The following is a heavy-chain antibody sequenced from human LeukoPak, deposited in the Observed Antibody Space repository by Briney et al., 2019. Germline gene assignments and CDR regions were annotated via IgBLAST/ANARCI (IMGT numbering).Heavy chain of an antibody. V-gene: IGHV3-23*01. J-gene: IGHJ4*02. D-gene: IGHD3-22*01. CDR3: AKDHGDSSGYLYYFDY. CDR2: ISGSGGST. CDR1: GFTFSSYW. Sequence: GGSLRLSCAASGFTFSSYWMNWARQAPGKGLEWVSAISGSGGSTYYADSVKGRFTISRDNSKNTLYLQMNSLRAEDTAVYYCAKDHGDSSGYLYYFDYWGQGTLVTVSS.